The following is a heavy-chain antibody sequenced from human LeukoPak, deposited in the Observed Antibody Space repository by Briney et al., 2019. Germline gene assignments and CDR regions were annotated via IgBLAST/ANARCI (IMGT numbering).Heavy chain of an antibody. V-gene: IGHV1-69*04. Sequence: ASVKVSCKASGGTFSSYAISWVRQAPGQGLEWMGRIIPILGIANYAQKFQGRVTITADKSTSTAYMELSSLRSEDTAVYYCASLWVGATSQYGRDVWGQGTTVTVSS. J-gene: IGHJ6*02. CDR2: IIPILGIA. CDR1: GGTFSSYA. CDR3: ASLWVGATSQYGRDV. D-gene: IGHD1-26*01.